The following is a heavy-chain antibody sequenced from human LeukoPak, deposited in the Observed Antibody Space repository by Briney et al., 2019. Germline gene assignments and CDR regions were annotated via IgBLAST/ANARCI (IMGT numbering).Heavy chain of an antibody. D-gene: IGHD3-3*01. V-gene: IGHV4-39*01. J-gene: IGHJ5*02. CDR2: IYYSGST. CDR3: ARHNSPLRELRFPSRFDP. Sequence: PSETLSLTCTVSGVSISSSSYYWGWIRQPPGKGLEWIGSIYYSGSTYYNPSLKSRVTISVDTSKNQFSLKLSSVTAADTAVYYCARHNSPLRELRFPSRFDPWGQGTLVTVSS. CDR1: GVSISSSSYY.